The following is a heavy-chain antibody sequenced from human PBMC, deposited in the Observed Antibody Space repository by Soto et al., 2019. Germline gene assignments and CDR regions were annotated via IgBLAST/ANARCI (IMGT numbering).Heavy chain of an antibody. CDR2: YFQGGDA. J-gene: IGHJ3*02. Sequence: IVSPTCAVFGSSVSSGSYSWSWIRQPPGKGLEWIGFYFQGGDAYYNPSLESRVTISVDRSKNQFSLKLRSVTAADTAVYYCARLDYQSSGSYAFDIWGQGTTVTVSS. V-gene: IGHV4-30-2*01. CDR3: ARLDYQSSGSYAFDI. CDR1: GSSVSSGSYS. D-gene: IGHD3-22*01.